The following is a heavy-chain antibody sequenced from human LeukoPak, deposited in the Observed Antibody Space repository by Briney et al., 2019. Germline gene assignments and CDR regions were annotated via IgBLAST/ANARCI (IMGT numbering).Heavy chain of an antibody. Sequence: SVKVSCKASGGSFNNYAISRVRQAPGQGLEWMGRIIPIFGIANSAQKFQGRVTITADKSTNTAYMELSSLRSEDTAVYYCARDLEMATTLYWYFDLWGRGTLVTVSS. CDR2: IIPIFGIA. D-gene: IGHD5-24*01. V-gene: IGHV1-69*04. CDR3: ARDLEMATTLYWYFDL. J-gene: IGHJ2*01. CDR1: GGSFNNYA.